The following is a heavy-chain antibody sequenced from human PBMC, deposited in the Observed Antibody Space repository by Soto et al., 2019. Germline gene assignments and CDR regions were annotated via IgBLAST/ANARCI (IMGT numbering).Heavy chain of an antibody. CDR3: ASGGAGSGPFTWELPDH. CDR1: GNTFTYRY. D-gene: IGHD1-26*01. V-gene: IGHV1-45*02. Sequence: QMQLVQSGAEVKKTGSSVTVSCKALGNTFTYRYLHWVRQAPGQALEWMGWITPFNGDVHYSQKFQERVTITRDRSINTAYMRMSGLRSEDTAMYYCASGGAGSGPFTWELPDHWGQGTLVIVSS. J-gene: IGHJ4*02. CDR2: ITPFNGDV.